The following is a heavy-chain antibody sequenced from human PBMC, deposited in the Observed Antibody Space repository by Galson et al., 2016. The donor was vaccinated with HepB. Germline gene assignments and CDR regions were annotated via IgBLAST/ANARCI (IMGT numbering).Heavy chain of an antibody. CDR1: GFTFSSYW. CDR3: ARDGPGGYRYGFYYYYGMDV. Sequence: SLRLSCAASGFTFSSYWMSWVRQAPGKGLEWVANIKQDGSEKYYVDSVKGRFTISRDNAKNSLYLQMNSLRAEDTAVYYCARDGPGGYRYGFYYYYGMDVWGRGTLVSVSS. V-gene: IGHV3-7*03. CDR2: IKQDGSEK. D-gene: IGHD5-18*01. J-gene: IGHJ6*02.